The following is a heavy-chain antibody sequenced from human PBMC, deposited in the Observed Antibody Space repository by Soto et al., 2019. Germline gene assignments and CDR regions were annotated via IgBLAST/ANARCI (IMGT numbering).Heavy chain of an antibody. Sequence: PSETLSLTCAVYGGSFSGYYWSWIRQPPGKGLEWIGEINHSGSTNYNPSLKSRVTISVDTSKNQFSLKLSSVTAADTAVYYCAREKVLRYFNPNWFDPWGQGTLVTVSS. CDR1: GGSFSGYY. CDR3: AREKVLRYFNPNWFDP. J-gene: IGHJ5*02. D-gene: IGHD3-9*01. CDR2: INHSGST. V-gene: IGHV4-34*01.